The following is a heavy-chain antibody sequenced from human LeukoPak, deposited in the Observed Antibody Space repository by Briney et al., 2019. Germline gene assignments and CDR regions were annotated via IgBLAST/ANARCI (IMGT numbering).Heavy chain of an antibody. CDR2: TYYRSRWYN. Sequence: SQTLSLTYALSGDSLSINSAAWNWIRQSPSRGLEWLGLTYYRSRWYNDYAVSVESRITINLDTSKNQFSLQLRSVTPEDTAVYYCAREPGGAGYSGYDPFDYWGQGTLVTVSS. D-gene: IGHD5-12*01. CDR3: AREPGGAGYSGYDPFDY. J-gene: IGHJ4*02. CDR1: GDSLSINSAA. V-gene: IGHV6-1*01.